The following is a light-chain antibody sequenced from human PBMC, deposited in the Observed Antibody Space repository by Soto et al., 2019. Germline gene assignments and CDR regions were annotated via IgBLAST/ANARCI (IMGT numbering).Light chain of an antibody. J-gene: IGLJ3*02. V-gene: IGLV2-14*01. Sequence: QSVLTQPASVSGSPGQSITLSCTGTNSDIGAYNYVSWYQQHPGKAPKLMIYEVSNRPSGVSHRFSGSKSGNTASLTISGLQAEDEATYYCVSYTSSSTLVSGAGTKVTVL. CDR2: EVS. CDR1: NSDIGAYNY. CDR3: VSYTSSSTLV.